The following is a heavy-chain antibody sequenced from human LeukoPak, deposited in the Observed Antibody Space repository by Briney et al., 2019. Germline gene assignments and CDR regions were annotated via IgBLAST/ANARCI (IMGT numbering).Heavy chain of an antibody. V-gene: IGHV4-39*07. Sequence: KTSEALSLTCTVSGGSISSSSYYWGWIRQPPGKGLEWIGSIYYSGSTYYNPSLKSRVTISVDTSKNQFSLKLSSVTAADTAVYYCARMGFYGSSTYDYWGQGTLVTVSS. CDR2: IYYSGST. CDR1: GGSISSSSYY. CDR3: ARMGFYGSSTYDY. D-gene: IGHD6-6*01. J-gene: IGHJ4*02.